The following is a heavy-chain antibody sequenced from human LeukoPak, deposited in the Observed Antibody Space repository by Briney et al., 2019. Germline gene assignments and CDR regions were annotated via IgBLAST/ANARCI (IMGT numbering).Heavy chain of an antibody. V-gene: IGHV1-18*04. CDR1: GYTFTSYG. Sequence: ASVKVSCKASGYTFTSYGISWVRQAPGQGLEWMGWVSAYNGNTNYAQKLQGRVTMTTDTSTSTAYMELRSLRSDDTAVYYCARVSSSWYRRSPPYHFDYWGQGTLVTVSS. D-gene: IGHD6-13*01. CDR2: VSAYNGNT. CDR3: ARVSSSWYRRSPPYHFDY. J-gene: IGHJ4*02.